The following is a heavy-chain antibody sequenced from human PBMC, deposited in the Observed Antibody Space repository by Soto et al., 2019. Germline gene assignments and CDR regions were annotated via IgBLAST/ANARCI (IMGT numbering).Heavy chain of an antibody. J-gene: IGHJ6*02. CDR1: GVSIMSRNW. CDR3: ARRVDFWSGHTLLSYYYYAMDG. V-gene: IGHV4-4*02. Sequence: LYLTSGVSGVSIMSRNWLTRVRTPPGKGLEWIGEIYHSGSTNYSPSLKSRVTISVAKSNNQFPLKLSSVTAADTAVYYCARRVDFWSGHTLLSYYYYAMDGCGQGTTVTVSS. D-gene: IGHD3-3*01. CDR2: IYHSGST.